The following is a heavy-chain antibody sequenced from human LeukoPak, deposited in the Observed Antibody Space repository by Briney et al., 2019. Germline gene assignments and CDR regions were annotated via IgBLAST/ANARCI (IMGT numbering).Heavy chain of an antibody. CDR2: IWYDGSNK. Sequence: GGSLRLSCAASGFTFSSYGMHWVRQAPGKGLEWVAVIWYDGSNKYYADSVKGRFTISRDNSKNTLYLQMNSLRAEDTAVYYCARVPSQQNNWFDPWGQGTLVTVSS. CDR1: GFTFSSYG. CDR3: ARVPSQQNNWFDP. V-gene: IGHV3-33*01. J-gene: IGHJ5*02.